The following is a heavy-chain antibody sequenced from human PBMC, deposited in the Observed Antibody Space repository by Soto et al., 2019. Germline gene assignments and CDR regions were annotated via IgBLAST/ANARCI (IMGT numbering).Heavy chain of an antibody. CDR1: GGSISSGDYY. V-gene: IGHV4-30-4*01. D-gene: IGHD6-6*01. Sequence: SETLSLTCTVSGGSISSGDYYWSWIRQPPGKGLEWIGYIYYSGSTYYNPSLKSRVTISVDTSKNQFSLKLSSVTAADTAVYYCARSSIASRLPFNWGQGTLVTVSS. CDR3: ARSSIASRLPFN. CDR2: IYYSGST. J-gene: IGHJ4*02.